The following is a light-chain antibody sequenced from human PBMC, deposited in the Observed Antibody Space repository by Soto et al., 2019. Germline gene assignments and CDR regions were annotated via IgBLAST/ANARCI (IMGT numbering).Light chain of an antibody. CDR2: GNN. CDR3: QSYDSSLSGSYV. CDR1: SSNIGAGYD. V-gene: IGLV1-40*01. J-gene: IGLJ1*01. Sequence: QSVLTQPPSVSGAPGQRVTISCTGSSSNIGAGYDVHWYQRLPGTATKVLIYGNNNRPSGVPDRFSGSKSGTSASLAITGLQAEDEADYYCQSYDSSLSGSYVFGTGTKVTVL.